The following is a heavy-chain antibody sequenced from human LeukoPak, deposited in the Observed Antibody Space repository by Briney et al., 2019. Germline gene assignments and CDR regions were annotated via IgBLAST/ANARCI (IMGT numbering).Heavy chain of an antibody. J-gene: IGHJ5*02. CDR1: GGSFNAYY. D-gene: IGHD5-18*01. CDR2: INHSGSS. CDR3: APRGDIEHSYVYGKWFDP. Sequence: SETLSLTCAVYGGSFNAYYWTWIRQPPGKGLEWIGEINHSGSSNYNSSLRSRVTISVDTSYKQFSLRLSSVTAADTAVYYCAPRGDIEHSYVYGKWFDPWGQGTRVIVSS. V-gene: IGHV4-34*01.